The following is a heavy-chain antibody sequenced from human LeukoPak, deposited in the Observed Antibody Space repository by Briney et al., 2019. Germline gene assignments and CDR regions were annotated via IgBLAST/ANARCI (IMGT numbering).Heavy chain of an antibody. D-gene: IGHD1-26*01. CDR2: IFYSGDT. CDR3: ARQPYMLGAYYFDY. Sequence: SETLSLTCTVSGASMKSYYWSWVRQPPGKGLEWIGYIFYSGDTNYNPSLKSRVTLSVDTSKNQFSLNLRSVTAADTAVYYCARQPYMLGAYYFDYWDQGTLVTVSS. J-gene: IGHJ4*02. V-gene: IGHV4-59*08. CDR1: GASMKSYY.